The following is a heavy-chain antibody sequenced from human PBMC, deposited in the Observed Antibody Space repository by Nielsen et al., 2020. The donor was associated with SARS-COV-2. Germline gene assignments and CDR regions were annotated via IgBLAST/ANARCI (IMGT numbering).Heavy chain of an antibody. V-gene: IGHV3-48*03. CDR2: ISSGGSTI. CDR3: ARDYTGHYYYGMDV. Sequence: GESLKISCAASGFTFSSYEMNWVRQAPGKGLEWVSYISSGGSTIYYADSVKGRFTISRDNAKNSLYLQMNSLRAEDTAVYYCARDYTGHYYYGMDVWGQGTTVTVSS. J-gene: IGHJ6*02. D-gene: IGHD2-2*02. CDR1: GFTFSSYE.